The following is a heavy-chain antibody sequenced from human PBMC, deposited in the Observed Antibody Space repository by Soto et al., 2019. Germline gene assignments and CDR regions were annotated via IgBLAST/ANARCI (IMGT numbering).Heavy chain of an antibody. D-gene: IGHD6-19*01. Sequence: SETLSLTCTVSGGSISSYYWSWIRQPPGKGLEWIGYIYYSGSTNYNPSLKSRVTISVDTSKNQFSLKLSSVTAADTAVYYCAREGLDSSGWYEDAFDIWGQGTMVT. CDR1: GGSISSYY. V-gene: IGHV4-59*01. J-gene: IGHJ3*02. CDR2: IYYSGST. CDR3: AREGLDSSGWYEDAFDI.